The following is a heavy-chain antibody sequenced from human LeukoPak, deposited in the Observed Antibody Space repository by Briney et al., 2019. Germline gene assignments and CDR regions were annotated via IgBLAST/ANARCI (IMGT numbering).Heavy chain of an antibody. Sequence: GVTLRLSCAASGFTFSSHGMIWVRQAPGKGLEWVSAISGSGGSTYYADSVKGRFTISRDNSKNTLYLQMNSLRAEDTAVYYCAKSYYDFWSGYYQSFDYWGQGTLVTVYS. D-gene: IGHD3-3*01. J-gene: IGHJ4*02. V-gene: IGHV3-23*01. CDR2: ISGSGGST. CDR1: GFTFSSHG. CDR3: AKSYYDFWSGYYQSFDY.